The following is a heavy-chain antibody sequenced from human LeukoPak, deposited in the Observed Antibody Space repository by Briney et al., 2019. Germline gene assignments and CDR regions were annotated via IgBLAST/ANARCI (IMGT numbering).Heavy chain of an antibody. V-gene: IGHV3-23*01. CDR1: GFTFSSYA. D-gene: IGHD4-17*01. CDR3: ARFAGGLRE. Sequence: GGSLRLSCAASGFTFSSYAMRWVRQAPGKGLEWVSGISGSGGSTYYADFVKGRFTISRDNSKNSLYLQMNSLRAEDTAVYYCARFAGGLREWGQGTLVTVSS. J-gene: IGHJ4*02. CDR2: ISGSGGST.